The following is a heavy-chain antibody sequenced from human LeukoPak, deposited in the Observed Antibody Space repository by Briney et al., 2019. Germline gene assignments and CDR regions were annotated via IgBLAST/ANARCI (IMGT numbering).Heavy chain of an antibody. D-gene: IGHD6-19*01. CDR2: ISSSSSYI. CDR3: ARDLLGGWGGY. J-gene: IGHJ4*02. CDR1: GFTFSSYS. V-gene: IGHV3-21*01. Sequence: GGFLRLSCAASGFTFSSYSMNWVRQAPGKGLEWVSSISSSSSYIYYADSVKGRFTISRDNAKNSLYLQMNSLRAEDTAVYYCARDLLGGWGGYWGQGTLVTVSS.